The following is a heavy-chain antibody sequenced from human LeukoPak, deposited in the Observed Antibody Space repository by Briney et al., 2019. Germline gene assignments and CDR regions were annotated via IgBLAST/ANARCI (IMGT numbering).Heavy chain of an antibody. CDR2: IKQDGREK. V-gene: IGHV3-7*03. CDR3: AKDVWDDFWSGYYPEYFQH. D-gene: IGHD3-3*01. CDR1: GFTFSNYW. J-gene: IGHJ1*01. Sequence: GGSLRLSCAASGFTFSNYWMSWVRQAPGKGPEWVANIKQDGREKYYVDSVKGRFTISRDNSKNTLYLQMNSLRAEDTAVYYCAKDVWDDFWSGYYPEYFQHWGQGTLVTVSS.